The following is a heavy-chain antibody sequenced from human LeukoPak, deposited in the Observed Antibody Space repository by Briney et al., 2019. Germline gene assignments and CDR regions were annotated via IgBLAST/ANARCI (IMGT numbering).Heavy chain of an antibody. J-gene: IGHJ6*03. CDR2: ITSGSSTI. V-gene: IGHV3-48*04. Sequence: GGSLRLSCAASGFTFSGYSMNWVRQAPGKGLEWVSYITSGSSTIYYADSVKGRFTISRDNAKSSLYLQMTSLRAEDTAVYYCARVGVGAPRGYYYMDVWGKGTTVTVSS. CDR3: ARVGVGAPRGYYYMDV. D-gene: IGHD1-26*01. CDR1: GFTFSGYS.